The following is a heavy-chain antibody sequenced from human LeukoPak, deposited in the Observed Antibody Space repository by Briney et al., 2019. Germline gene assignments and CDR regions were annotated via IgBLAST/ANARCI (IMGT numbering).Heavy chain of an antibody. CDR2: ISYDGSNK. V-gene: IGHV3-30-3*01. CDR3: AKDLEDIVVVVAATGGAHFDY. Sequence: GGSLRLSCAASGFTFSSYAMHWVRQAPGKGLEWVAVISYDGSNKYYADSVKGRFTISRDNSKNTLYLQMNSLRAEDTAVYYCAKDLEDIVVVVAATGGAHFDYWGQGTLVTVSS. D-gene: IGHD2-15*01. J-gene: IGHJ4*02. CDR1: GFTFSSYA.